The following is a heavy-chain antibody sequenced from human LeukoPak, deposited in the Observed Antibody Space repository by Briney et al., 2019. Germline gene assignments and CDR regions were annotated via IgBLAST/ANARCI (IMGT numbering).Heavy chain of an antibody. J-gene: IGHJ6*03. CDR3: ASSDPGSYYYYMDV. D-gene: IGHD2-21*02. Sequence: SQTLSLTCTVSGGSISSGGYYWSWIRQHPGKGLEWIGYTYYSGSTYYNPSLKSRVTISVDTSKNQFSLKLSSVTAADTAVYYCASSDPGSYYYYMDVWGKGTTVTVSS. CDR1: GGSISSGGYY. V-gene: IGHV4-31*03. CDR2: TYYSGST.